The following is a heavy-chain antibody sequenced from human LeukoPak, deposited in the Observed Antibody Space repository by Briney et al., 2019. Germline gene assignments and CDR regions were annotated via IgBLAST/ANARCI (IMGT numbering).Heavy chain of an antibody. CDR2: ISSSSAIT. CDR1: GFTFSSYA. D-gene: IGHD2-15*01. CDR3: AKENSPFASSVVKKLGGGAFDI. J-gene: IGHJ3*02. Sequence: GGSLRLSCATSGFTFSSYAMTWVRQAPGKGLEWVSGISSSSAITNYADSVKGRFTISRDNSKNTLYLQMNTLRAEDTAVYYCAKENSPFASSVVKKLGGGAFDIWGQGTRVTVSS. V-gene: IGHV3-23*01.